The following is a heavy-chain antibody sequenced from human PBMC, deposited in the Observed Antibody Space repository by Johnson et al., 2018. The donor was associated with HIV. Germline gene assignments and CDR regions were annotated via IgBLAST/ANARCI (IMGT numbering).Heavy chain of an antibody. D-gene: IGHD2-21*01. J-gene: IGHJ3*02. V-gene: IGHV3-30-3*01. CDR2: ISHDGSDK. CDR3: TTAVLLI. Sequence: QVQLVESGGGVVQPGRSLRLSCAASGFTFSNYAIHWVRQAPGKGLEWVALISHDGSDKYYAGSVKGRFTISRDNSKNTLYLQMNSLKTEDTAVYYCTTAVLLIWGQGTMVTVSS. CDR1: GFTFSNYA.